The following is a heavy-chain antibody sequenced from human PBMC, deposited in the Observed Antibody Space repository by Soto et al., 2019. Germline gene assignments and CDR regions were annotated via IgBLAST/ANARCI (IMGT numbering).Heavy chain of an antibody. J-gene: IGHJ5*02. D-gene: IGHD4-17*01. CDR2: IYWDDDK. CDR1: GFSLSTSGVG. Sequence: QITLKESGPTLVKPTQPLTLTCTFSGFSLSTSGVGVGWIRQPPGKALEWLALIYWDDDKRYSPSLKSRLTITKDTSKNQVVLTMTNMDPVDTATYYCAHRDGDYTGDWFDPWGQGTLVTVSS. CDR3: AHRDGDYTGDWFDP. V-gene: IGHV2-5*02.